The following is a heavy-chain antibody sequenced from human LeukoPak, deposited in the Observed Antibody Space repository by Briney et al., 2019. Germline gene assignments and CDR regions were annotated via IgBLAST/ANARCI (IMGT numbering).Heavy chain of an antibody. CDR3: ARGLSYAVAYGDY. V-gene: IGHV3-9*01. Sequence: GRSLRLSCAASGFTFDGYAMHWVRQAPGKGLQWVSGISWNSGSIGYADSVEGRFTVSRDNAKNTLYLQLNSLRADDTAVYYCARGLSYAVAYGDYWGQGTLVTVSS. D-gene: IGHD6-19*01. CDR2: ISWNSGSI. CDR1: GFTFDGYA. J-gene: IGHJ4*02.